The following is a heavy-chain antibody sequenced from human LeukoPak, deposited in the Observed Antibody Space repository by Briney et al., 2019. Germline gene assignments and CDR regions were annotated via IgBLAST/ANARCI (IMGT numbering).Heavy chain of an antibody. Sequence: GSLRLSCAASGFTFSSYAMHWVRQTPGKRLEWVSVSYSGGQTYYANSLKGRFTISRDTSKNTVFLQVNSLRAEDTAVYYCATEGTGYYFDYWGQGTLVTVSS. CDR2: SYSGGQT. V-gene: IGHV3-53*01. J-gene: IGHJ4*02. CDR3: ATEGTGYYFDY. CDR1: GFTFSSYA.